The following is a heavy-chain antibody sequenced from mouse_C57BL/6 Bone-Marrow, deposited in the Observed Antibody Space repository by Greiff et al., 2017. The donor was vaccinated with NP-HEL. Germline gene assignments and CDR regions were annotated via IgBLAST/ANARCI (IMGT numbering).Heavy chain of an antibody. CDR1: GYSFTSYY. D-gene: IGHD3-2*02. Sequence: VQLQQSGPELVKPGASVKISCKASGYSFTSYYIHWVKQRPGQGLEWIGWIYPGSGNTKYNEKFKGKATLTADTSSSTAYMQLSSLTSEDSAVYYCARRQLRLHYAMDYWGQGTSVTVSS. CDR2: IYPGSGNT. J-gene: IGHJ4*01. V-gene: IGHV1-66*01. CDR3: ARRQLRLHYAMDY.